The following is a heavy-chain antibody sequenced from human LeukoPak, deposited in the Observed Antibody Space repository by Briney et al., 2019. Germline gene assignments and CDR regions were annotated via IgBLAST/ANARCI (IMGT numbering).Heavy chain of an antibody. Sequence: SVTVSCKASGGTFSIYAISWVRQAPGQGLEWMGGIIPIFGTANYAQEFQGRVTITADESTSTAYMELSSLRSEDTAVYYCARESVPAVVYGYDPTFDYWGQGTLVTVSS. CDR3: ARESVPAVVYGYDPTFDY. CDR1: GGTFSIYA. CDR2: IIPIFGTA. D-gene: IGHD5-12*01. V-gene: IGHV1-69*01. J-gene: IGHJ4*02.